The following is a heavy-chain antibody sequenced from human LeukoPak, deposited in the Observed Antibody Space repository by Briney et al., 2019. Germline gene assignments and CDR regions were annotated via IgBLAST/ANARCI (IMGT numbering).Heavy chain of an antibody. Sequence: PGGSLRLSCAGAGFTLSNYGMHWVRQAPGRGLEWVAVISYEGRTMYYADSVKGRFTISRDNSRNTLFLQMNSLSPDDTAVYYCAKEGTAQISTWYDNWGQGTLVTVSS. CDR3: AKEGTAQISTWYDN. J-gene: IGHJ4*02. D-gene: IGHD2-2*01. CDR1: GFTLSNYG. V-gene: IGHV3-30*18. CDR2: ISYEGRTM.